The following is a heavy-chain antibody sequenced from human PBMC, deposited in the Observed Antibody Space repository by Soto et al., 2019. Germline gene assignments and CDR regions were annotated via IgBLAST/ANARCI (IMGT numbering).Heavy chain of an antibody. CDR3: ARGVVRAAMVVFAFDI. CDR1: GFTFSSYS. Sequence: GGSLRLSCAASGFTFSSYSMNWVRQAPGKGLEWVSSISSSSSYIYYADSVKGRFTISRDNAKNSLYLQMNSLRAEDTAVYYCARGVVRAAMVVFAFDIWGQGTMVTVSS. V-gene: IGHV3-21*01. D-gene: IGHD2-2*01. J-gene: IGHJ3*02. CDR2: ISSSSSYI.